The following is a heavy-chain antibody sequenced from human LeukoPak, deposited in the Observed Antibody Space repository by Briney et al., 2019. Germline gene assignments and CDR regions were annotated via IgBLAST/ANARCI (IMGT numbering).Heavy chain of an antibody. CDR1: GFTFSSYG. D-gene: IGHD1-26*01. CDR3: AKAPTHLGGALAY. Sequence: GRSLRLSCAASGFTFSSYGMHWVRQAPGKGLEWVAVISYDGSNKYYADSVKGRFTISRDNSKNTLYLQMNSLRAEDTAVYYCAKAPTHLGGALAYWGQGTLVTVSS. CDR2: ISYDGSNK. V-gene: IGHV3-30*18. J-gene: IGHJ4*02.